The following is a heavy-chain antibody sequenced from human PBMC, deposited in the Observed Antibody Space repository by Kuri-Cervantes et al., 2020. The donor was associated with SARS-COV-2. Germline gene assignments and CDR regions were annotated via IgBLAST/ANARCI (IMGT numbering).Heavy chain of an antibody. CDR3: ARDRAGAYSSGENDY. Sequence: ASVKVSCKASGGTFSSYAISWVRQAPGQGLEWMGWISAYNGNTNYAQKLQGRVTMTTDTSTSTAYTELRSLRSDDTAVYYCARDRAGAYSSGENDYWGQGTLVTVSS. CDR1: GGTFSSYA. D-gene: IGHD6-19*01. V-gene: IGHV1-18*01. CDR2: ISAYNGNT. J-gene: IGHJ4*02.